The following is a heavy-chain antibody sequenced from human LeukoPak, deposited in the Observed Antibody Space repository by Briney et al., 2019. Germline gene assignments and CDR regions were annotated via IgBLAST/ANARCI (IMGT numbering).Heavy chain of an antibody. J-gene: IGHJ4*02. Sequence: PSETLSLTCAVYGGSFSGYYWSWIRQPPGKGLERIGEINHSGSTNYNPSLKSRVTISVDTSKNQFSLKLSSVTAADTAVYYCARGFWLGYYCDSSGYYVSDYWGQGTLVTVSS. D-gene: IGHD3-22*01. V-gene: IGHV4-34*01. CDR3: ARGFWLGYYCDSSGYYVSDY. CDR2: INHSGST. CDR1: GGSFSGYY.